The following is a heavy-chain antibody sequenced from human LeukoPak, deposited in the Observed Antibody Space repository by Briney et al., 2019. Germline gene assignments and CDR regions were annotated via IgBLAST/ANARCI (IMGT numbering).Heavy chain of an antibody. CDR2: INHSGST. CDR3: ARGFRRGPWYSYGLYFDY. Sequence: SETLSLTCAVYGGSFSGYYWSWIRQPPGRGLEWIGEINHSGSTNYNPSLKSRVTISVDTSKNQFSLKLSSVTAADTAVYYCARGFRRGPWYSYGLYFDYWGQGTLVTVSS. CDR1: GGSFSGYY. J-gene: IGHJ4*02. D-gene: IGHD5-18*01. V-gene: IGHV4-34*01.